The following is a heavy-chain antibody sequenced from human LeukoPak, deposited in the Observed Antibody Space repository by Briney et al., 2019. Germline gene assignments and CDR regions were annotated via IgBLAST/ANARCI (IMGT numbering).Heavy chain of an antibody. J-gene: IGHJ4*02. V-gene: IGHV4-59*01. D-gene: IGHD3-10*01. Sequence: SETLSLTCSVSDDSITMYYWTWIRQPPGKGLEWIGYVDHTGSTNSNPSLKSRVTMSGDTSKNEVSLNLSSVTTTDTAVYYCARGGSGTLFPFFDQWGQGTLVSVSS. CDR1: DDSITMYY. CDR3: ARGGSGTLFPFFDQ. CDR2: VDHTGST.